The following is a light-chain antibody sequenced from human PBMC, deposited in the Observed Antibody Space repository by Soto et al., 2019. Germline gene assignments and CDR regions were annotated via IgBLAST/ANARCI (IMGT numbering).Light chain of an antibody. CDR1: SSDVGGYNY. CDR3: ATWDDSLNGV. Sequence: QSALTQPTSVSGSPGQSITISCTGTSSDVGGYNYVSWYQQHPGKVPKVMIFEVSNRPSGISHRFSGSKSGNTASLTISGLQAEDEADYYCATWDDSLNGVFGGGTQLTVL. V-gene: IGLV2-14*01. J-gene: IGLJ3*02. CDR2: EVS.